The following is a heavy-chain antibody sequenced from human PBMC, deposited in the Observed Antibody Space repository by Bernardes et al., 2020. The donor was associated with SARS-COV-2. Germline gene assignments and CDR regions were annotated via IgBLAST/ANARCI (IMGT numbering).Heavy chain of an antibody. V-gene: IGHV3-74*01. CDR2: IRGDGGET. D-gene: IGHD1-1*01. J-gene: IGHJ4*02. CDR1: GFMFSNYW. Sequence: GSLRLSCEVSGFMFSNYWMHWVRQVPGKGLVWVSRIRGDGGETNYADSVKGRFTISRDNAKNTVYLQMNSLRGEDTAVFYCARGWIVETRTIIGLDYWGQGVLVTVSS. CDR3: ARGWIVETRTIIGLDY.